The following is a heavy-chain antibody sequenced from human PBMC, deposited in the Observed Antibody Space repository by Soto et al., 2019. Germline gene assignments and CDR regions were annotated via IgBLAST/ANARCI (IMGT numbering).Heavy chain of an antibody. Sequence: QVQLQESGPGLVKPSQTLSLTCTVSGGSISGGVYYWSWIRHPPGKGLEWIGYIFDSGSTYYNPSLKSRVTISVDTSKNQFSLRLSSVTAADTAVYYCARETIPLTTDWYFDLWGRGTLVTVSS. V-gene: IGHV4-30-4*01. CDR2: IFDSGST. CDR3: ARETIPLTTDWYFDL. D-gene: IGHD4-17*01. CDR1: GGSISGGVYY. J-gene: IGHJ2*01.